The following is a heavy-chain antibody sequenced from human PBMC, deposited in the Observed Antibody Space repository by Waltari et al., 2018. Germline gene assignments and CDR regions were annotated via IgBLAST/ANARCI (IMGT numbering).Heavy chain of an antibody. CDR1: GFNFSSYS. CDR3: ATTSGKYDFWSGYYQNPY. Sequence: EVQLVESGGGLVQPGGSLRPSCAASGFNFSSYSMNWVRQAPGKGLEWVSYISSSSSTIYYADSVKGRFTISRDNAKNSLYLQMNSLRAEDTAVYYCATTSGKYDFWSGYYQNPYWGQGTLVTVSS. V-gene: IGHV3-48*01. CDR2: ISSSSSTI. J-gene: IGHJ4*02. D-gene: IGHD3-3*01.